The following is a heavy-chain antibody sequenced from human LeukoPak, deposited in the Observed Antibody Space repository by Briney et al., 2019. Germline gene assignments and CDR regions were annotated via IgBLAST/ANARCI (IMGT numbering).Heavy chain of an antibody. J-gene: IGHJ4*02. D-gene: IGHD6-19*01. CDR1: GFTFSSYS. V-gene: IGHV3-21*01. CDR3: ARDSAGYSNGWSPYYFDY. Sequence: GGSLRLSCAASGFTFSSYSMNWVRQAPGKGLEWVSSISSSSSYIYYADSVKGRFTISRDNAKNSLYLQMNSLRAEDTAVYYCARDSAGYSNGWSPYYFDYWGQGTLVTVSS. CDR2: ISSSSSYI.